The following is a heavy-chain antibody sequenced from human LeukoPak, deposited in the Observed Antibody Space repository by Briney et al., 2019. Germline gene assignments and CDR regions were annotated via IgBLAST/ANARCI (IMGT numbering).Heavy chain of an antibody. Sequence: SQTLSLTCTVSGGSLSSGGYYWSWIRQHPGKGLEWVGYIYYSGSTYYNPSLKSRVTLSVDTSKNQFSLKLSSVTAGDRAVYYCARAVAGTFFDYWGQGTLVTVSA. J-gene: IGHJ4*02. CDR3: ARAVAGTFFDY. CDR1: GGSLSSGGYY. CDR2: IYYSGST. V-gene: IGHV4-31*03. D-gene: IGHD6-19*01.